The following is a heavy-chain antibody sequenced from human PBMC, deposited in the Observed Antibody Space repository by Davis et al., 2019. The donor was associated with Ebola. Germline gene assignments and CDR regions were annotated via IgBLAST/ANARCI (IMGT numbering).Heavy chain of an antibody. V-gene: IGHV1-18*04. Sequence: ASVKVSCKASGYPFTGYYMHWVRQAPGQGLEWMGWISAYNGNTNYAQKLQGRVTMTTDTSTSTAYMELRSLRSDDTAVYYCARVPWEVMVRSRYFDYWGQGTLVTVSS. CDR3: ARVPWEVMVRSRYFDY. CDR1: GYPFTGYY. CDR2: ISAYNGNT. J-gene: IGHJ4*02. D-gene: IGHD3-10*01.